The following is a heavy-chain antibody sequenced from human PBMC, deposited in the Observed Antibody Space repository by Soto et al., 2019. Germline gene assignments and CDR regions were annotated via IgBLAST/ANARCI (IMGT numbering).Heavy chain of an antibody. D-gene: IGHD3-10*01. V-gene: IGHV1-69*13. CDR3: ARGVGYGFGYGMDV. CDR2: IIPIFGTA. Sequence: SVKVSCKASGGTFSSYAISWLRQSAGQGLEWMGGIIPIFGTANYAQKFQGRVTITADESTSTAYMELSSLRSEDTAVYYCARGVGYGFGYGMDVWGQGTTVTVSS. CDR1: GGTFSSYA. J-gene: IGHJ6*02.